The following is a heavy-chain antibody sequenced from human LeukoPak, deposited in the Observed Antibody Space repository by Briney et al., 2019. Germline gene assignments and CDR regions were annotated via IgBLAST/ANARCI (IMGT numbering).Heavy chain of an antibody. Sequence: GGSLRLSCAASGFTFSSYSMNWVRQAPGKGLEWVSSISSSSSYIYYADSVKGRFTISRDNAKNSLYLQMNGLRAEDTAVYYCARGAYYYDSSGYYDWGQGTLVTVSS. D-gene: IGHD3-22*01. CDR3: ARGAYYYDSSGYYD. V-gene: IGHV3-21*01. CDR2: ISSSSSYI. CDR1: GFTFSSYS. J-gene: IGHJ4*02.